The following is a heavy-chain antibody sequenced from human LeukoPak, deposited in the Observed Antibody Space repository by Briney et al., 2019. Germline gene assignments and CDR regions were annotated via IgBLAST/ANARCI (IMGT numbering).Heavy chain of an antibody. CDR2: IYYSGNT. Sequence: PSETLSLTCTVSGGSINRGYYYWGWIRQPPGKGLEWIGSIYYSGNTYYNPSLKSRVTISVDTSKNQFSLKLSSVTAADTAVYYCARLMTTVTSEYWGQGTLVTVSS. J-gene: IGHJ4*02. CDR1: GGSINRGYYY. V-gene: IGHV4-39*01. CDR3: ARLMTTVTSEY. D-gene: IGHD4-17*01.